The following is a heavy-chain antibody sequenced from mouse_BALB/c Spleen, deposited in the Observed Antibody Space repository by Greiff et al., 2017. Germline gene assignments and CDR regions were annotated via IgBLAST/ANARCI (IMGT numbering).Heavy chain of an antibody. CDR2: IYPGNSDT. Sequence: VQLKESGTVLARPGASVKMSCKASGYSFTSYWMHWVKQRPGQGLEWIGAIYPGNSDTSYNQKFKGKAKLTADTSSNTAYLQLSSLTSEDTAVYYCARRYYGSSLFDYWGQGTTLTVSS. V-gene: IGHV1-5*01. CDR3: ARRYYGSSLFDY. J-gene: IGHJ2*01. D-gene: IGHD1-1*01. CDR1: GYSFTSYW.